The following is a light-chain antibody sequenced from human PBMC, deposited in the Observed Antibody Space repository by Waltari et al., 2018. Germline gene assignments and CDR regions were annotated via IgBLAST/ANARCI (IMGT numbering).Light chain of an antibody. Sequence: EIVMTQSPATLSVSPGESATLPCRASQSIDRNLAWYQQKPGQSPRLVIYGASTRATDIPARFSGSGSGTEFTLTISSLQPEDFAVYHCQHYNHWPPWTFGQGTKVEIK. CDR3: QHYNHWPPWT. J-gene: IGKJ1*01. CDR2: GAS. V-gene: IGKV3-15*01. CDR1: QSIDRN.